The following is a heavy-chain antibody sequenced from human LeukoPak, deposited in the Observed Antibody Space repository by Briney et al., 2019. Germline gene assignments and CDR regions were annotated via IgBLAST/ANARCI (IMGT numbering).Heavy chain of an antibody. D-gene: IGHD6-6*01. V-gene: IGHV4-59*01. CDR1: GGSISSYY. CDR2: IYYSGST. J-gene: IGHJ3*02. Sequence: PSETLSLTCTVSGGSISSYYWSWIRQPPGKGLEWIGYIYYSGSTNYNPSLKSRVTISVDTSKNQFSLKLSSVTAADTAVYYCARESQSIAARLGAFDTWGQGTMVTVSS. CDR3: ARESQSIAARLGAFDT.